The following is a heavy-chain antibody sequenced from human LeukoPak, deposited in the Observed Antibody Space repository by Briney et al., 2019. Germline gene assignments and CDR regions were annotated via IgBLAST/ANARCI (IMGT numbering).Heavy chain of an antibody. CDR1: GGSVSSGSYY. CDR2: IYYSGST. Sequence: PSETLSLTCTVSGGSVSSGSYYWSWIRQPPGKGLEWIGYIYYSGSTNYNPSLKSRVTISVDTSKNQFSLKLSFVTAADTAIYYCARAMVLEGWFDSWGQGTLVTVSS. V-gene: IGHV4-61*01. J-gene: IGHJ5*01. CDR3: ARAMVLEGWFDS. D-gene: IGHD3-10*01.